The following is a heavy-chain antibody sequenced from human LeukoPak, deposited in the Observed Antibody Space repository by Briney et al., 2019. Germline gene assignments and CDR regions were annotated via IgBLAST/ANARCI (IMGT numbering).Heavy chain of an antibody. D-gene: IGHD3-3*01. V-gene: IGHV4-4*07. Sequence: SETLSLTCTVSGGSISSYYWSWIRQPAGKGLELIGRIYTSGSTNYNPSLKSRVTMSVDTSKNQFSLKLSSVTAADTAVYYCARGYYDFWSGYHDAFDIWGQGTMVTVSS. CDR3: ARGYYDFWSGYHDAFDI. J-gene: IGHJ3*02. CDR1: GGSISSYY. CDR2: IYTSGST.